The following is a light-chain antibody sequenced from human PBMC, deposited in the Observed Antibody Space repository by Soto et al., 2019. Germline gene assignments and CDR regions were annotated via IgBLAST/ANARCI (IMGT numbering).Light chain of an antibody. J-gene: IGKJ2*02. Sequence: EIVMTQSPATLSVSPGEGATPSCRASQSVSSNLAWYQQKPGQAPRLLIYDASTRATDIPARFSGSGSGTEFTLTISSLQSEDFAVYYCQQYNDWPPGCTFGQGTKLEIK. V-gene: IGKV3-15*01. CDR3: QQYNDWPPGCT. CDR2: DAS. CDR1: QSVSSN.